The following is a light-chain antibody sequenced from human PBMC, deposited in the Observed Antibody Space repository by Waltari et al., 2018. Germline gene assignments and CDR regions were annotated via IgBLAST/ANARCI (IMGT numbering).Light chain of an antibody. J-gene: IGLJ1*01. V-gene: IGLV2-8*01. CDR1: SRDVGAYNY. Sequence: QSALTQPPSASGSPGQSLTISCTGTSRDVGAYNYVPGYQQSPDKAPKLMIYEVTKRPSGVPDRFSGSKSGNTASLTVSGLQAEDEADYYCISYAGNNKYVLGAGTKVTVL. CDR2: EVT. CDR3: ISYAGNNKYV.